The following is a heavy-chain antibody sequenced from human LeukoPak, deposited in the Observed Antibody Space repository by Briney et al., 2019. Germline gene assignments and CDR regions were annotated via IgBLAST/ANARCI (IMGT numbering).Heavy chain of an antibody. J-gene: IGHJ4*02. CDR1: GGSFSGYY. V-gene: IGHV4-34*01. D-gene: IGHD6-13*01. CDR2: INHSGST. Sequence: KASETLSLTCAVYGGSFSGYYWSWIRQPPGKGLEWIWEINHSGSTNYNPSLKSRVSISVDSSKNQFSLKVSSVTAADTAVYHCARGSDTAAGLYWGQGTLVIVSS. CDR3: ARGSDTAAGLY.